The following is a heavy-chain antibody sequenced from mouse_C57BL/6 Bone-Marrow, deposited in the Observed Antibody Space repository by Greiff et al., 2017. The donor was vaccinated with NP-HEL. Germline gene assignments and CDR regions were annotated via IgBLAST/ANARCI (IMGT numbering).Heavy chain of an antibody. D-gene: IGHD2-4*01. CDR1: GYSITSGYY. Sequence: VQLQQSGPGLVKPSQSLSLTCSVTGYSITSGYYWNWIRQFPGNKLEWMGYISYDGSNNYNPSLKNRISITRDTSKNQFFLKLNSVTTEDTATYYCASDYDYLYWGQGTTLTGSS. CDR3: ASDYDYLY. J-gene: IGHJ2*01. V-gene: IGHV3-6*01. CDR2: ISYDGSN.